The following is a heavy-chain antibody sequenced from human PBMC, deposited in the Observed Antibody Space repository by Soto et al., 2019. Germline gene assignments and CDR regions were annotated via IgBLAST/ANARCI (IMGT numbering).Heavy chain of an antibody. CDR1: GYTFTGYY. V-gene: IGHV1-2*04. D-gene: IGHD4-17*01. CDR2: INPNSGGT. J-gene: IGHJ3*02. Sequence: VASVKVSCKASGYTFTGYYMHWVRQAPGQGLEWMGWINPNSGGTNYAQNIQGWVTMTRDTSISTAYMELSRLRSDDTAVYYCARAMGDYSDDAFDIWGQGTTVTVSS. CDR3: ARAMGDYSDDAFDI.